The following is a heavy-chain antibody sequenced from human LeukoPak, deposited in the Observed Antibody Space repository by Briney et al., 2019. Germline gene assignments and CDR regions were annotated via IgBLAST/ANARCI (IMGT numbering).Heavy chain of an antibody. J-gene: IGHJ5*02. D-gene: IGHD2-21*02. CDR1: GGSISSSGYY. Sequence: SETLSLTCTVSGGSISSSGYYWGWVRQPPGKGLEWMGSLHYSGSTHYNPSLKSQVTISGETSKTKFYLKLSSVTAADTAVYYCARGVAVVVTLYNWFDPWGQGTLVTVSS. V-gene: IGHV4-39*07. CDR2: LHYSGST. CDR3: ARGVAVVVTLYNWFDP.